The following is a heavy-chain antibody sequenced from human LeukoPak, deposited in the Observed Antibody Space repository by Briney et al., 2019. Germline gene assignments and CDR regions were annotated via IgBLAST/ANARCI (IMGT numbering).Heavy chain of an antibody. V-gene: IGHV4-39*01. CDR2: IYYSGTT. J-gene: IGHJ1*01. Sequence: SETLSLTCTVSGGSISSNSYYWGWIRQPPGKGLEWIGSIYYSGTTYYSPSLKSRVTISIDTSKNQFSLKLYLVAAPDTAVYSCSRQGDLAAAGTICFLHWGQGTLVTVSS. CDR3: SRQGDLAAAGTICFLH. CDR1: GGSISSNSYY. D-gene: IGHD6-13*01.